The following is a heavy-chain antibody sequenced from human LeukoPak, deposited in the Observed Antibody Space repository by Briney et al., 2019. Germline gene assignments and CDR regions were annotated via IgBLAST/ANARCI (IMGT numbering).Heavy chain of an antibody. CDR2: ISGSGDKT. CDR3: AKTNGYYDL. V-gene: IGHV3-23*01. J-gene: IGHJ4*02. Sequence: GGSLRLSCTASGFTFGDYAMSWVRQAPGKGLEWVSSISGSGDKTYYADSVKGRFTISRDNSKSTMCLQMNSLRAEDTAVYHCAKTNGYYDLWGQGTLVIVSS. D-gene: IGHD3-22*01. CDR1: GFTFGDYA.